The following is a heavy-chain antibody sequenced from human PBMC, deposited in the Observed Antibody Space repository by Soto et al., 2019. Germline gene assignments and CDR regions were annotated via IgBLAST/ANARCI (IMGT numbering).Heavy chain of an antibody. D-gene: IGHD3-3*01. V-gene: IGHV3-30*18. CDR2: ISYDGSNK. Sequence: QVQLVESGGGVVQPGRSLRLSCAASGFTFSSYGMHWVRQAPGKGLEWVAVISYDGSNKYYADSVKGRFTISRDNSKNTLYLQMNSRRAEDTSVYYCAKDVDGFWQAYYYDYYGMDVWGQGTTVTVCS. CDR3: AKDVDGFWQAYYYDYYGMDV. CDR1: GFTFSSYG. J-gene: IGHJ6*02.